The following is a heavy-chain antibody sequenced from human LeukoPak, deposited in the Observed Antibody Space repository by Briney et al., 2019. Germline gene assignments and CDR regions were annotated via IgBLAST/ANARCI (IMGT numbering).Heavy chain of an antibody. CDR1: GGSISSSSYY. J-gene: IGHJ6*03. CDR3: TRGNAV. CDR2: INHSGST. V-gene: IGHV4-39*07. Sequence: SETLSLTCTVSGGSISSSSYYWGWIRQPPGKGLEWIGEINHSGSTNYNPSLKSRVTISVDTSKNQFSLQLNSVTPEDTAVYYCTRGNAVWGKGTTVTVSS.